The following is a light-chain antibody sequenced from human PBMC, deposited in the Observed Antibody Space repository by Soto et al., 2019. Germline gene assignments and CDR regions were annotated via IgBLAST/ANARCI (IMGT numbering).Light chain of an antibody. CDR2: GSS. J-gene: IGKJ4*01. CDR3: QQYNNWGLS. CDR1: ENVGTN. V-gene: IGKV3D-15*01. Sequence: IVMTQSPATLSVSPGEGVTLSCRASENVGTNLAWYQQKPGQAPRLLIYGSSTRATGIPATFSGSGSGTEFTLTISSLQSEESAIYYCQQYNNWGLSFVGGTKVEIK.